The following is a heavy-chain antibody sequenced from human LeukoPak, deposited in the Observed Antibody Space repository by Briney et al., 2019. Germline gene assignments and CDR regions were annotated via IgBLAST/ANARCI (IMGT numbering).Heavy chain of an antibody. D-gene: IGHD3-16*01. Sequence: SETLSLTCAVYGGSFSGYYWSWIRQPPGKGLEWIGEINHSGSTNYNPSLKSRVTISVDTSKDQFSLKLSSVTAADTAVYYCASLSWGFDYWGQGTLVTVSS. CDR1: GGSFSGYY. CDR2: INHSGST. V-gene: IGHV4-34*01. J-gene: IGHJ4*02. CDR3: ASLSWGFDY.